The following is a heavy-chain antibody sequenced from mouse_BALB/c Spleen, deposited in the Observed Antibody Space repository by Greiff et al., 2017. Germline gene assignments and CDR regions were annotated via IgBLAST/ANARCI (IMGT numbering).Heavy chain of an antibody. CDR2: INPYNDGT. J-gene: IGHJ2*01. CDR1: GYTFTSYV. CDR3: ARGVWLTLFDY. V-gene: IGHV1-14*01. D-gene: IGHD2-10*02. Sequence: VQLQQSGTELVKPGASVKMSCKASGYTFTSYVMHWVKQKPGQGLEWIGYINPYNDGTKYNEKFKGKATLTSDKSSSTAYMELSSLTSEDSAVYYCARGVWLTLFDYWGQGTTLTVSS.